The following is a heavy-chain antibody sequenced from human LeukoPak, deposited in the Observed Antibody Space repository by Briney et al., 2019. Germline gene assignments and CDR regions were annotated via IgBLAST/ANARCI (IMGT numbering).Heavy chain of an antibody. CDR1: GFTFSSYS. V-gene: IGHV3-21*01. Sequence: GGSLRLSCAASGFTFSSYSMNWVRQAPGKGLEWVSSISSSSYIYYADSVKGRFTISRDNAKNSLYLQMNSLRAEDTAVYYCARDGLGGNHSPYWGQGTLVTVSS. CDR3: ARDGLGGNHSPY. J-gene: IGHJ4*02. D-gene: IGHD4-23*01. CDR2: ISSSSYI.